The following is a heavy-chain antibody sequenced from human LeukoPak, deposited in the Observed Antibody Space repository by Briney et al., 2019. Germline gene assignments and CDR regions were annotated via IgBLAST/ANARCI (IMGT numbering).Heavy chain of an antibody. D-gene: IGHD1-26*01. CDR3: ARPIRGATLPGED. CDR2: MNPNSYNT. V-gene: IGHV1-8*01. J-gene: IGHJ4*02. CDR1: GYTFTSYD. Sequence: ASVKVSCKASGYTFTSYDINWVRQATGQGLEWMGWMNPNSYNTGYAQKFQGRVTITADKSTSTAYMELSSLRSEDTAVYYCARPIRGATLPGEDWGQGTLVTVSS.